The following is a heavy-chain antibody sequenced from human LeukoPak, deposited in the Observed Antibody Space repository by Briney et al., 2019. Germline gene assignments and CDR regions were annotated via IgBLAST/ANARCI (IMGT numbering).Heavy chain of an antibody. D-gene: IGHD3-3*01. CDR1: GGTFSSYA. V-gene: IGHV1-69*13. CDR2: IIPIFGTA. J-gene: IGHJ6*02. CDR3: ARATSFGVVSPSHYYYGMDV. Sequence: SVKVSCKASGGTFSSYAISWVRQAPGQGLEWMGGIIPIFGTANYAQKFQGRVTITADESTSTAYMELSSLRSEDTAVYYCARATSFGVVSPSHYYYGMDVWGQGTTVTVS.